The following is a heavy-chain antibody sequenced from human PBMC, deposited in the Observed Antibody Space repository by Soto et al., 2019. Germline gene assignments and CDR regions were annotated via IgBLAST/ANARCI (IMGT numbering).Heavy chain of an antibody. CDR2: ISGSGGST. J-gene: IGHJ6*02. CDR3: AKTDTAMVSYYYYGMDV. V-gene: IGHV3-23*01. Sequence: GGSLRLSCAASGFTFGSYAMSWVRQAPGKGLEWVSAISGSGGSTYYADSVKGRFTISRDNSKNTLYLQMNSLRAEDTAVYYCAKTDTAMVSYYYYGMDVWGQGTTVTVSS. D-gene: IGHD5-18*01. CDR1: GFTFGSYA.